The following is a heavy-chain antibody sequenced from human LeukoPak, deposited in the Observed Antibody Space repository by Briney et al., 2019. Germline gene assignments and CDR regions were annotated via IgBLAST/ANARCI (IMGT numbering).Heavy chain of an antibody. CDR3: ANDIVVVPAAKTRDAFDI. Sequence: PGGSLRLSCAASGFTFSSYAMSWVRQAPGKGLEWVSAISGSGGSTYYADSVKGRFTISRDNSKNTLYLQMNSLRAEDTAVYYCANDIVVVPAAKTRDAFDIWGQGTMVTVSS. CDR2: ISGSGGST. D-gene: IGHD2-2*01. CDR1: GFTFSSYA. J-gene: IGHJ3*02. V-gene: IGHV3-23*01.